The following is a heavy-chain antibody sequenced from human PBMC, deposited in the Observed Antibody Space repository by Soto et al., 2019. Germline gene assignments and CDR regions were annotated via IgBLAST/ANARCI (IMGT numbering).Heavy chain of an antibody. D-gene: IGHD6-19*01. J-gene: IGHJ4*02. Sequence: PGGSLRLSCAASGFTFSSYSMNWVRQAPGKGLEGGASISSSSYIYYADSVKGRCTISRDNAKNSLYLQMNSLRAEETAVDYCAREAEVYSSGDYWGQGTLVTVS. V-gene: IGHV3-21*01. CDR2: ISSSSYI. CDR3: AREAEVYSSGDY. CDR1: GFTFSSYS.